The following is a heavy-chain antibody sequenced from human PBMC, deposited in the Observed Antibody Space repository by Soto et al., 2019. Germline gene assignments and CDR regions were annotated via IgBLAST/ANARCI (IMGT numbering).Heavy chain of an antibody. CDR2: IYSGGST. D-gene: IGHD4-17*01. CDR3: AGNLDYGDEDAFDI. Sequence: GGSLRLSCAASGFTVSSNYMSWVRQAPGKGLEWVSVIYSGGSTYYADSVKGRFTISRDNSKNTLYLQMNSLGAEDTAVYYCAGNLDYGDEDAFDIWGQGTMVTVSS. V-gene: IGHV3-66*01. CDR1: GFTVSSNY. J-gene: IGHJ3*02.